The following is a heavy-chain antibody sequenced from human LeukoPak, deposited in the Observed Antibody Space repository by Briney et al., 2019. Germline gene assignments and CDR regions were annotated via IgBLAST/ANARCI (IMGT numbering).Heavy chain of an antibody. CDR2: IHHSGST. V-gene: IGHV4-4*02. Sequence: PSETLSLTCAVSGGSISTNNWWTWVRQPPGKGLEWIGEIHHSGSTYYNPSLKSRVTISVDTSKNQFSLKLNSMIAADTAVYYCARAYSSSWYLNWFDPWGQGTLVTVSS. CDR1: GGSISTNNW. CDR3: ARAYSSSWYLNWFDP. D-gene: IGHD6-13*01. J-gene: IGHJ5*02.